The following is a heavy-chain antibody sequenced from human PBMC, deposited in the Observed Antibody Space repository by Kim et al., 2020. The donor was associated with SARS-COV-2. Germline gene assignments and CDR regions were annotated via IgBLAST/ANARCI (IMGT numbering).Heavy chain of an antibody. CDR1: GFTFSSYG. J-gene: IGHJ4*02. CDR3: AKVLAIQSWSQPLWD. CDR2: ISYDGSNK. Sequence: GGSLRLSCAASGFTFSSYGMHWVRQVPGKGLEWVAVISYDGSNKYYVDFVKGRFTISRDNSKNTLYLQMNSLRAEDTAVYYCAKVLAIQSWSQPLWDWGQGTPVTVSS. D-gene: IGHD5-18*01. V-gene: IGHV3-30*18.